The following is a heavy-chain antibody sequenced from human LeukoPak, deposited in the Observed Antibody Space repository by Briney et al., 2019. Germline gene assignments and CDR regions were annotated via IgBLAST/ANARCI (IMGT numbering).Heavy chain of an antibody. D-gene: IGHD5-18*01. CDR3: ARGDTAMVDYYYYMDV. V-gene: IGHV3-48*04. J-gene: IGHJ6*03. Sequence: GGSLRLSCAASGFTFSSYSMNWVRQAPGKGLEWVSYISSSGNIIYYADSVKGRFTISRDNAKNSLYLQMNSLRAEDTAVYYCARGDTAMVDYYYYMDVWGKGTTVTISS. CDR1: GFTFSSYS. CDR2: ISSSGNII.